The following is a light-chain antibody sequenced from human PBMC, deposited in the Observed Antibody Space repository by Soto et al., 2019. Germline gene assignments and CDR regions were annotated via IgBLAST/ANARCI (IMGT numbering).Light chain of an antibody. CDR1: QTVSGSY. J-gene: IGKJ5*01. CDR3: QQRTNWRIT. CDR2: GAS. Sequence: ENVLTQSPGTLSLSPGEIATLSCRASQTVSGSYVAWYQQKPGQTPRLLIYGASSRATGIPARFSGSGSGTDFTLTISSLEPEDVAVYYCQQRTNWRITLGQGTRLEIK. V-gene: IGKV3D-20*02.